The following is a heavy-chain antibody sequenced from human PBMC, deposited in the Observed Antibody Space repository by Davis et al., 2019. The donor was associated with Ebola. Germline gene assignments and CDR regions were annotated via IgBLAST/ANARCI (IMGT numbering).Heavy chain of an antibody. J-gene: IGHJ4*02. CDR2: IKQDGSEK. Sequence: GGSLRLSCAASGFTFSSYWMSWVRQAPGKGLEWVANIKQDGSEKYYVDSVKGRFTISRDNAKNSLYLQMNSLRAEDTAVYYCARDYYYGSGSYYNPQFDYWGQGTLVTVSS. CDR1: GFTFSSYW. D-gene: IGHD3-10*01. CDR3: ARDYYYGSGSYYNPQFDY. V-gene: IGHV3-7*01.